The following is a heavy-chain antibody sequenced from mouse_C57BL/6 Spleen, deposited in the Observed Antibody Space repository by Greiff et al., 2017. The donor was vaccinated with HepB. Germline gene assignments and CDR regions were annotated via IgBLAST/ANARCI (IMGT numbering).Heavy chain of an antibody. Sequence: EVMLVESGGGLVKPGGSLKLSCAASGFTFSSYAMSWVRQTPEKRLEWVATISDGGSYTYYPDNVKGRFTISRDNAKNNLYLQMSHLKSEDTAMYYCARDRCLYYYGSRYAMDYWGQGTSVTVSS. CDR3: ARDRCLYYYGSRYAMDY. J-gene: IGHJ4*01. CDR1: GFTFSSYA. CDR2: ISDGGSYT. D-gene: IGHD1-1*01. V-gene: IGHV5-4*01.